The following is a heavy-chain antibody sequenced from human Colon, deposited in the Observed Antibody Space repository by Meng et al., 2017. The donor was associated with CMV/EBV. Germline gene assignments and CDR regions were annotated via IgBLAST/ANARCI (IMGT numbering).Heavy chain of an antibody. CDR1: GITFGDYG. D-gene: IGHD3-22*01. CDR2: IYSGGST. J-gene: IGHJ4*02. V-gene: IGHV3-53*01. CDR3: ARDSPTYDSSGYQDY. Sequence: GESLKISCTGSGITFGDYGMNWVRQAPGKGLEWVSVIYSGGSTYYADSVKGRFTISRDNSKNTLYLQMNSLRAEDTAVYYCARDSPTYDSSGYQDYWGQGTLVTVSS.